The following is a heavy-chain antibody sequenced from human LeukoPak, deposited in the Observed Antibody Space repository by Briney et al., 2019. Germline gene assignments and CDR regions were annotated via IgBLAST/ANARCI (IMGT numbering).Heavy chain of an antibody. CDR3: TSLRGSSSQYFRY. Sequence: PGGSLRLSCAASGFNLSNAWMSWVRQAPGQGLEWVGRIKSKTDGGTTDYAAPVKGRFTISRDDSKDTLYLQMNSLRTEDTAVYYCTSLRGSSSQYFRYWGQGTLVTVSS. V-gene: IGHV3-15*01. J-gene: IGHJ1*01. CDR1: GFNLSNAW. D-gene: IGHD6-13*01. CDR2: IKSKTDGGTT.